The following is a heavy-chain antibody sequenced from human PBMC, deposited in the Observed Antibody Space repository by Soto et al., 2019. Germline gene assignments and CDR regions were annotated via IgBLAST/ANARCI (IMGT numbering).Heavy chain of an antibody. CDR3: ARDDDYPDNGFDY. CDR1: GFTFSRHG. D-gene: IGHD4-17*01. V-gene: IGHV3-33*01. J-gene: IGHJ4*02. CDR2: ILNDASGH. Sequence: QVQLVESGGGVVQPGTSLRLSCAASGFTFSRHGMHWVRQTPGKGLEWLAVILNDASGHWYADSVKGRFTISRVNFENTLYLQMNGLRLEDTAMYYCARDDDYPDNGFDYWGQGTLVTVSS.